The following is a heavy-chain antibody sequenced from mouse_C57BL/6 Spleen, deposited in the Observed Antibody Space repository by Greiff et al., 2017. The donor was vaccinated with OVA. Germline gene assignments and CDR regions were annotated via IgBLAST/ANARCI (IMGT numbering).Heavy chain of an antibody. V-gene: IGHV5-17*01. CDR2: ISSGSSTI. CDR1: GFTISDYG. CDR3: ASGYDAMDY. Sequence: EVQGVESGGGLVKPGGSLKFSCAASGFTISDYGMHWVRQAPEKGLEWVAYISSGSSTIYSADTVKGRFPITRDNAKYTLFLQMTSLRSEDTAMYYCASGYDAMDYWGQGTSVTVSS. J-gene: IGHJ4*01.